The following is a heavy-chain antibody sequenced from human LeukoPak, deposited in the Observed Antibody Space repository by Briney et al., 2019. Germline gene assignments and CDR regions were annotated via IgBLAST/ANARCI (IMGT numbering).Heavy chain of an antibody. CDR2: IYTSGGT. J-gene: IGHJ5*02. V-gene: IGHV4-4*07. CDR3: ARDSGTTGEVKFDP. CDR1: GVSISSYY. D-gene: IGHD3-10*01. Sequence: SETLSLTCTVSGVSISSYYWSWIRQPAGKGLEWIGLIYTSGGTNYNPSLKNRVTMSVDTSKNQFSLKLRSVTAADTAVYYCARDSGTTGEVKFDPWGQGTLVTVSS.